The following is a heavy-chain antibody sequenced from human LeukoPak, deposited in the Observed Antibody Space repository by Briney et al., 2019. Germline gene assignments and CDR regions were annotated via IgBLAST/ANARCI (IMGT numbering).Heavy chain of an antibody. Sequence: GGSLRLSCAASGFTFHDYYMSWIRQAPGKGPEWVSAISGSGGSTYYADSVKGRFTISRDNSKNTLYLQMNSLRAEDTAVYYCAKGDSRSGSYYNALDDYWGQGTLVTVSS. CDR2: ISGSGGST. CDR3: AKGDSRSGSYYNALDDY. V-gene: IGHV3-23*01. J-gene: IGHJ4*02. D-gene: IGHD3-10*01. CDR1: GFTFHDYY.